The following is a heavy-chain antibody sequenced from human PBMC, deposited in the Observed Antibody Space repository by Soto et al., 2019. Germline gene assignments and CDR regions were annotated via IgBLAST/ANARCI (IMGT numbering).Heavy chain of an antibody. D-gene: IGHD3-10*01. Sequence: GGSLRLSCAASGFTVSSNYMSWVRQAPGKGLEWVSVIYSGGSTYYADSVKGRFTISRDNSKNTLYLQMNSLRAEDTAVYYCAKDLRGPPFDPWGQGTLVTVSS. CDR2: IYSGGST. CDR1: GFTVSSNY. J-gene: IGHJ5*02. CDR3: AKDLRGPPFDP. V-gene: IGHV3-53*01.